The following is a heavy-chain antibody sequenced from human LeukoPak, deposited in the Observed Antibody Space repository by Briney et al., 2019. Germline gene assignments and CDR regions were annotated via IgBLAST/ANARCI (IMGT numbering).Heavy chain of an antibody. V-gene: IGHV3-23*01. CDR3: AKDQSPYYYYGMDV. J-gene: IGHJ6*02. CDR1: GFTFSNYV. Sequence: GGSLRLSCAASGFTFSNYVMSWVRQAPGKGLEWVSGISGSGAYTYYADSVKGRFTISRDNAKNSLYLQMNSLRVEDTAVYYCAKDQSPYYYYGMDVWGQGTTVTVSS. CDR2: ISGSGAYT.